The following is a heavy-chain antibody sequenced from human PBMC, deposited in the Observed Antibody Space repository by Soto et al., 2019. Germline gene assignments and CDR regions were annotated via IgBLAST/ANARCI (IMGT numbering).Heavy chain of an antibody. CDR3: ASVRGGYYYAMDV. CDR1: GGTFTTYA. J-gene: IGHJ6*02. D-gene: IGHD3-10*02. Sequence: GASVKVSCKASGGTFTTYAISWVRQAPGQGLEWMGGIIPIFGTANYAQKFQGRVTVTADESTSTAYMELNSLRSEDTAEYYCASVRGGYYYAMDVWGQGTTVTVSS. V-gene: IGHV1-69*13. CDR2: IIPIFGTA.